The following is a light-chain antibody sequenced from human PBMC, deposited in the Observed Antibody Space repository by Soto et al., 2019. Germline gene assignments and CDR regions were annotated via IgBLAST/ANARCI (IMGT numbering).Light chain of an antibody. Sequence: QSVLTQPASLSGSPGPTSTISCSGTSSDIGAYDYVSWYHQHPGRAPKLIIYEVSHRFSGLSYRFSGSKSGNTASLTISGLQAEDEGDSYCTSFAPGRVYVFGSGTKVTVL. CDR2: EVS. CDR3: TSFAPGRVYV. J-gene: IGLJ1*01. CDR1: SSDIGAYDY. V-gene: IGLV2-14*03.